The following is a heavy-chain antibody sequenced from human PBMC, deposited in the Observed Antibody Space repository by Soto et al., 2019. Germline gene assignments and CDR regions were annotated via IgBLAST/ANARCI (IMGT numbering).Heavy chain of an antibody. D-gene: IGHD3-16*01. CDR3: AKGDLFVGGTIYGMDV. V-gene: IGHV3-23*01. CDR1: LSSYA. CDR2: ISVSGGST. Sequence: GGSLRLSCAVSLSSYAMTWVRQAPGKGLEWVAGISVSGGSTNYAVSVKGRSTISRDNDKNTVYLQMNSLRAEDTAVYYCAKGDLFVGGTIYGMDVWGQGTTVTVSS. J-gene: IGHJ6*02.